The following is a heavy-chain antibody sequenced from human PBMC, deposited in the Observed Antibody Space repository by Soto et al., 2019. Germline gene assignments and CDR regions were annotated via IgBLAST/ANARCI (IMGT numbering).Heavy chain of an antibody. V-gene: IGHV1-69*13. J-gene: IGHJ6*02. CDR3: ARDLEYYDFWSGYPFDDSYNYYYGRDV. Sequence: SVKVSCKASGGTFSSYAISWVRQAPGQGLEWMGGIIPIFGTANYAQKFQGRVTITADESTSTAYMELSSLRSEDTAVYYCARDLEYYDFWSGYPFDDSYNYYYGRDVWGQGPTVTVPS. D-gene: IGHD3-3*01. CDR2: IIPIFGTA. CDR1: GGTFSSYA.